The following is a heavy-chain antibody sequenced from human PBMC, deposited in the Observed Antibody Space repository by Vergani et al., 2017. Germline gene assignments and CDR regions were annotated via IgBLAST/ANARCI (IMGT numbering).Heavy chain of an antibody. CDR2: IRSKANSYAT. J-gene: IGHJ5*02. D-gene: IGHD3-16*01. Sequence: EVQLVESGGGLVQPGGSLKLSCAASGFTFSGSAMHWVRQASGKGLEGVGRIRSKANSYATAYAASGKGRFTISRDDSKNTAYLQMNSLKTEDTAVYYCTRLAWGNPWGQGTLVTVSS. V-gene: IGHV3-73*02. CDR1: GFTFSGSA. CDR3: TRLAWGNP.